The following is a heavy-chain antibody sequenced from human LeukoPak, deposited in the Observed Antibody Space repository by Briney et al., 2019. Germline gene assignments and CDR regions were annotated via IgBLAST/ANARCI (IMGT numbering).Heavy chain of an antibody. CDR2: IYPADSDI. Sequence: GESLKISCKGSGYSINNYWIGWVRQMPGKGLEWMGIIYPADSDIRYSPSFQGQVTISADKSISTAYLQWSSLKASDTAMYYCARQEYCSGGSCYTWFDPWDQGTLVTVSS. J-gene: IGHJ5*02. D-gene: IGHD2-15*01. V-gene: IGHV5-51*01. CDR3: ARQEYCSGGSCYTWFDP. CDR1: GYSINNYW.